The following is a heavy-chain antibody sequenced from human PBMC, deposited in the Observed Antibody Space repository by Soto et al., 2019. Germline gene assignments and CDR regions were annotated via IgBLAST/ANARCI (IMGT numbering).Heavy chain of an antibody. CDR3: ARALVTDYNSRDYHYYFAMAV. Sequence: SETLSLTCVVSGGPVSCGDLYWRWIRHLPGKGLEWIANVYHTGTTYYNPSLKSRVSMSVDTSQNQSSLILASVTAADTAVYYCARALVTDYNSRDYHYYFAMAVWGQGTSLTVS. V-gene: IGHV4-31*02. CDR1: GGPVSCGDLY. D-gene: IGHD3-22*01. CDR2: VYHTGTT. J-gene: IGHJ6*02.